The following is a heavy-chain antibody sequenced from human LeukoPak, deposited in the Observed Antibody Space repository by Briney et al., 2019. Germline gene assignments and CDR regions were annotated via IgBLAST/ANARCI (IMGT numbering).Heavy chain of an antibody. V-gene: IGHV3-30*03. Sequence: GGSLRLSCAASGFTFGTFGMHWVRQAPGKGLEWVAFISYDGSSEYDADSVKGRFTISRDNSENTVYLQMNSLRAEDTAVYYCATGENGPHLDYWGQGTLVTVSS. CDR3: ATGENGPHLDY. CDR1: GFTFGTFG. J-gene: IGHJ4*02. CDR2: ISYDGSSE.